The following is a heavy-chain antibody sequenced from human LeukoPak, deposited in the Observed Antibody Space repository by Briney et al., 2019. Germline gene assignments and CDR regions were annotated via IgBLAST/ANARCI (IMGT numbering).Heavy chain of an antibody. CDR3: ARGRSSRYSHQGYYYYMDV. CDR1: GGSFSGYY. V-gene: IGHV4-34*01. CDR2: INHSGST. J-gene: IGHJ6*03. D-gene: IGHD1-1*01. Sequence: PSETLSLTCAVYGGSFSGYYWSWIRQPPGKGLEWIGEINHSGSTNYNPSLKSRVTISVDTSKNQFPLKLSSVTAADTAVYYCARGRSSRYSHQGYYYYMDVWGKGTTVTVSS.